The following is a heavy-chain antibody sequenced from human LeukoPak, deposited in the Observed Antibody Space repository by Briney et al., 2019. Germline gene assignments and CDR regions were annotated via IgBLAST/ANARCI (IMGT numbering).Heavy chain of an antibody. CDR2: IYHSGST. CDR3: ARSRAFNSGAFDP. D-gene: IGHD1-26*01. J-gene: IGHJ5*02. CDR1: GGSISSSNW. V-gene: IGHV4-4*02. Sequence: SETLSLTCAVSGGSISSSNWWSWVRQPPGKGLEWIGEIYHSGSTNYNPSLKSRVTISVDKSKNQFSLKLSSVTAADTAVYYCARSRAFNSGAFDPWGQGSLVTVSS.